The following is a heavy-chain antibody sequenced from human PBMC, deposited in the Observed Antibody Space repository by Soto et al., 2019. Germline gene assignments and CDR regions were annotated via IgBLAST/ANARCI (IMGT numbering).Heavy chain of an antibody. V-gene: IGHV4-39*01. CDR2: IYYSGKT. D-gene: IGHD3-3*01. CDR3: ARRGVVNAFDF. J-gene: IGHJ3*01. Sequence: SETLSLTCSVSGGSIISMNDYWGWIRQPPGKGLEWLGNIYYSGKTYNSPSLRSRVTISVDTSQNQFSLKLRSVTAADTALYYCARRGVVNAFDFWGQGTMVTVSS. CDR1: GGSIISMNDY.